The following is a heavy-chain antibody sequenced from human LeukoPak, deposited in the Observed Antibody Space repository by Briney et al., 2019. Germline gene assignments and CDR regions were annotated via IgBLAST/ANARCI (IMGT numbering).Heavy chain of an antibody. J-gene: IGHJ3*02. D-gene: IGHD6-19*01. CDR2: ISSGSSYI. CDR3: ASGYSSGWSLDAFDI. CDR1: GFTFSSYS. Sequence: PGGSLRLSCAASGFTFSSYSMNWVRQAPGKGLEWVSSISSGSSYIYYADSVKGRFTISRDNAKNSLYLQMNSLRAEDTAVYYCASGYSSGWSLDAFDIWGQGTMVTVSS. V-gene: IGHV3-21*01.